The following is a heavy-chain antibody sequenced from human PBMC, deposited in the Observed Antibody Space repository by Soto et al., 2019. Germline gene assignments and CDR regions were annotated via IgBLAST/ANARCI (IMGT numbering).Heavy chain of an antibody. CDR3: ARDWHDFWSGYYDGAGAHLYYYYMDV. Sequence: GGSLRLSCAASGFTVSSNYMSWVRQAPGKGLEWVSVIYSGGSTYYADSVKGRFTISRHNSKNTLYLQMSSLRAEDTAVYYCARDWHDFWSGYYDGAGAHLYYYYMDVWGKGTTVTVSS. CDR2: IYSGGST. V-gene: IGHV3-53*04. D-gene: IGHD3-3*01. J-gene: IGHJ6*03. CDR1: GFTVSSNY.